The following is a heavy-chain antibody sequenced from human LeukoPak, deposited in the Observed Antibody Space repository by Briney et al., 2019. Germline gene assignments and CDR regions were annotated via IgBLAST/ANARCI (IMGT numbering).Heavy chain of an antibody. CDR2: IYYSGST. Sequence: SETLSLTCAVYGGSFSDYYWSWIRQPPGKGLEWIGSIYYSGSTYYNPSLKSRVTISVDTSKNQFSLKLSSVTAADTAVYYCARGSLSEFGELNFDYWGQGILVTVSS. CDR1: GGSFSDYY. V-gene: IGHV4-34*01. J-gene: IGHJ4*02. CDR3: ARGSLSEFGELNFDY. D-gene: IGHD3-10*01.